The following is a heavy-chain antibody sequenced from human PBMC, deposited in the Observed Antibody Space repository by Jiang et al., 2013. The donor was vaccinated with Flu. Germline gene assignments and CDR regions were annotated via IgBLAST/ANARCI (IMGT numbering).Heavy chain of an antibody. J-gene: IGHJ4*02. CDR1: TSYA. D-gene: IGHD6-19*01. CDR3: ARASRAVAGIRKDFDY. V-gene: IGHV7-4-1*02. Sequence: TSYAMNWVRQAPGQGLEWMGWINTTLGTTYAQGFTGRFVFSLDTSVSTAYLQISSLKAEDTAVYYCARASRAVAGIRKDFDYWGQGTLVTVSS. CDR2: INTTLGT.